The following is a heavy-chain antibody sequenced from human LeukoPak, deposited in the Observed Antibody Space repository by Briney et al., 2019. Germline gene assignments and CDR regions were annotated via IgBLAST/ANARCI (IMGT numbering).Heavy chain of an antibody. CDR3: AGAPGYCSSTSCPPLFDP. D-gene: IGHD2-2*01. V-gene: IGHV1-3*01. CDR1: GYTFTSYA. Sequence: ASVKVSCKASGYTFTSYAMHWVRQAPGQRLEWMGWINAGNGNTKYSQKFQGRVTITRDTSASTAYMELSSLRSEDTAVYYCAGAPGYCSSTSCPPLFDPWGQGTLVTVSS. J-gene: IGHJ5*02. CDR2: INAGNGNT.